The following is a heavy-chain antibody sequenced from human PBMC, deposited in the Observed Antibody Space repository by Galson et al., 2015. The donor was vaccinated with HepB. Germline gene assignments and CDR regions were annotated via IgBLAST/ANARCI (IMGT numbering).Heavy chain of an antibody. J-gene: IGHJ3*02. Sequence: SLRLSCAASGFTFSRYDMNWVRQAPGKGLEWVSYISSSGSTIYYADSVKGRFTISRDNAKNSLYLQMNSLRAEDTAVYYCARDESLNGAFDAFDIWGQGTMVTVSS. V-gene: IGHV3-48*03. CDR3: ARDESLNGAFDAFDI. CDR2: ISSSGSTI. D-gene: IGHD2-8*01. CDR1: GFTFSRYD.